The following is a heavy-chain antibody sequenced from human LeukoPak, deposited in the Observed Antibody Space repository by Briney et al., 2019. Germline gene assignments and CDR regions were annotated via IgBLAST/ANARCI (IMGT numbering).Heavy chain of an antibody. V-gene: IGHV4-4*02. D-gene: IGHD3-22*01. J-gene: IGHJ3*02. CDR2: IYHSGNT. CDR1: GTSLVGINW. CDR3: ARGPYSYDSSGAFDI. Sequence: PSETLSLTCTVSGTSLVGINWWRWVRQSPGKQLEWIGEIYHSGNTNYNPSLKSRITISVDTSKNQFSLRLSSVTAADTAVYFCARGPYSYDSSGAFDIWGQGTMVTVSS.